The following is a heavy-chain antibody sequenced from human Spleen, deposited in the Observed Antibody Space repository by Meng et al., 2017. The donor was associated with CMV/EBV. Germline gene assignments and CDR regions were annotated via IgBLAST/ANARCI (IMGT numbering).Heavy chain of an antibody. CDR2: LMPVFRKA. V-gene: IGHV1-69*05. CDR3: ARDLSTVTVPNWFDP. J-gene: IGHJ5*02. D-gene: IGHD4-11*01. Sequence: SVKVSCKASGGTFSSYAISWVRQAPGQGLEWMGGLMPVFRKASYAQKFQGRVTITTDESTSTAYMELRSLRSEDTAVYYCARDLSTVTVPNWFDPWGQGTLVTVSS. CDR1: GGTFSSYA.